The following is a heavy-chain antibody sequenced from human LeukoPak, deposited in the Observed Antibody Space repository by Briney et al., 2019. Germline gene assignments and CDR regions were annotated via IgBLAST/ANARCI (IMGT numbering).Heavy chain of an antibody. V-gene: IGHV3-7*01. Sequence: GGSLRLSCAASGFTFSSYAMSWVRQAPGKGLEWVANIKQDGSEKYYVDSVKGRFTISRDNAKNSLYLQMNSLRAEDTAVYYCARDQDIWGQGTMVTVSS. CDR3: ARDQDI. CDR1: GFTFSSYA. J-gene: IGHJ3*02. CDR2: IKQDGSEK.